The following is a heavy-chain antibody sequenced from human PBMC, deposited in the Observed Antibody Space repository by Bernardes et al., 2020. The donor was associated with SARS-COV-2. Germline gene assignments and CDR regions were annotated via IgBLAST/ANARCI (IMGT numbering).Heavy chain of an antibody. J-gene: IGHJ2*01. Sequence: SETLSLTCTVSGGSVSSGSYYWSWIRQPPGKGLEWIGITYYSGSTNYTPSPKSRFPKPLDTSKNQFSLKLSSVTAADTAVYYCARGTGLRYFDWLFSDYGMDVWGRGTLVTVSS. CDR2: TYYSGST. V-gene: IGHV4-61*01. CDR1: GGSVSSGSYY. D-gene: IGHD3-9*01. CDR3: ARGTGLRYFDWLFSDYGMDV.